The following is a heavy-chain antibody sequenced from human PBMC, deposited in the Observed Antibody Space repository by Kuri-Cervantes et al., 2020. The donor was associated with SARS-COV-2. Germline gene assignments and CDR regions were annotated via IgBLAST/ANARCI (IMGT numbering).Heavy chain of an antibody. D-gene: IGHD2-15*01. Sequence: ASVKVSCKASGYTFTGYYMHWVRQAPGQGLEWMGWINPNSGGTNYAQKFQGRVTMTRDTSISTAYMELSRLRPDDTAVYYCARQARPGYSSNTVDMDVWGKGTTVTVSS. CDR3: ARQARPGYSSNTVDMDV. CDR1: GYTFTGYY. J-gene: IGHJ6*03. CDR2: INPNSGGT. V-gene: IGHV1-2*02.